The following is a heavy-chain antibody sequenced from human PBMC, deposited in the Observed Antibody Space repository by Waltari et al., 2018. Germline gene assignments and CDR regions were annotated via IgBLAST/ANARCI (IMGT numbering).Heavy chain of an antibody. Sequence: EVQLVESGGGLVQPGGSLRLSCEASGFTFSSYWMSWFRQAQGKGLEWVANIKQDGSEKYYVDSVKGRFTISRDNAKNSLYLQMNSLRAEDTAVYYCARDIAARLAFDYWGQGTLVTVSS. J-gene: IGHJ4*02. D-gene: IGHD6-6*01. CDR3: ARDIAARLAFDY. V-gene: IGHV3-7*01. CDR1: GFTFSSYW. CDR2: IKQDGSEK.